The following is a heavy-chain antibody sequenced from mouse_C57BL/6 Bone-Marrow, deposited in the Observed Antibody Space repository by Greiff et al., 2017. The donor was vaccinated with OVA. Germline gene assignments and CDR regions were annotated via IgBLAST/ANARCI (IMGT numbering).Heavy chain of an antibody. Sequence: DVMLVESGGGLVQPGESLKISCESNEYEFPSHDMSWVRKTPEKRLELVAAINSDGGSTYYPDTMERRFIISRDNTKKTLYLQMSSLRSEDTALYYCARERVEGAMDYWGQGTSVTVSS. CDR2: INSDGGST. CDR1: EYEFPSHD. J-gene: IGHJ4*01. D-gene: IGHD1-1*01. V-gene: IGHV5-2*01. CDR3: ARERVEGAMDY.